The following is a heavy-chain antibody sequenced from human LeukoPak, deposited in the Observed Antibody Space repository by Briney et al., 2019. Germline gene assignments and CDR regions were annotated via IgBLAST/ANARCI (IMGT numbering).Heavy chain of an antibody. CDR1: GYTFTSYG. D-gene: IGHD2-15*01. Sequence: ASVKVSCKASGYTFTSYGISWVRQAPGQGLEWMGWISAYNGNTNYAQKLQGRVTMTTDTSTSTAYMELRSLRSDDTAMYYCARGHVVAATLGMFPNYYYYGMDVWGKGTTVTVSS. J-gene: IGHJ6*04. CDR3: ARGHVVAATLGMFPNYYYYGMDV. V-gene: IGHV1-18*04. CDR2: ISAYNGNT.